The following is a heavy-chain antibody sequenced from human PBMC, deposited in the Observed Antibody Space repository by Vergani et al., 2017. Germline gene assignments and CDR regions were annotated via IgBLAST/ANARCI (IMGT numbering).Heavy chain of an antibody. V-gene: IGHV3-7*03. CDR2: IKQDGSEK. CDR3: AKTPKYSGSYYFDY. CDR1: GFTFSSYW. D-gene: IGHD1-26*01. Sequence: PASGFTFSSYWMSWVRQAPGKGLEWVANIKQDGSEKYYVDSVKGRFTISRDNAKNSLYLQMNSLRAEDTAEYYCAKTPKYSGSYYFDYWGQGTLVTVSS. J-gene: IGHJ4*02.